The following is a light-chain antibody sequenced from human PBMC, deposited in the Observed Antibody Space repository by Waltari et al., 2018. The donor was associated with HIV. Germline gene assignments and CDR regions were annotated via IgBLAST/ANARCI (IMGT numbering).Light chain of an antibody. CDR2: EVS. J-gene: IGLJ1*01. V-gene: IGLV2-14*01. CDR1: SSDVGGYNY. Sequence: QSALPQPASVSGSAGQSLTISCTGPSSDVGGYNYVSSYQQHPGKAPKLMIYEVSNRPSGVSNRFSGSKSGNTASLTISGLQAEDEADYYCSSYTSSSTLSYVFGTGTKVTVL. CDR3: SSYTSSSTLSYV.